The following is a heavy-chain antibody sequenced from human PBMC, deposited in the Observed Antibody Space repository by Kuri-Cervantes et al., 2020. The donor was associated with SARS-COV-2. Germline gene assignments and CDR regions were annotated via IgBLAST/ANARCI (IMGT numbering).Heavy chain of an antibody. CDR3: ARSPGAYFDY. CDR1: GFSLRSYS. D-gene: IGHD3-10*01. J-gene: IGHJ4*02. CDR2: ISYDGSNR. V-gene: IGHV3-30*03. Sequence: GESLKISCAASGFSLRSYSMNWVRQAPGKGLEWVAVISYDGSNRYYADSVKGRFTISRDNSKNTLYLQMNSLRAEDTAVYYCARSPGAYFDYWGQGTLVTVSS.